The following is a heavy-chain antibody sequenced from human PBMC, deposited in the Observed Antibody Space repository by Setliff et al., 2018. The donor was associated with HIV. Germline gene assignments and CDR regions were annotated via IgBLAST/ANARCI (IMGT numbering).Heavy chain of an antibody. CDR1: GGTFSSYA. CDR2: IIPILGMA. V-gene: IGHV1-69*10. Sequence: GASVKVSCKASGGTFSSYAISWVRQAPGQGLEWMGGIIPILGMAKYTQKFQGRVTISRDTSASTAHMELSSLRSEDMAVYYCARSQINLVRGVVHYFDYWGQGTLVTVSS. D-gene: IGHD3-10*01. J-gene: IGHJ4*02. CDR3: ARSQINLVRGVVHYFDY.